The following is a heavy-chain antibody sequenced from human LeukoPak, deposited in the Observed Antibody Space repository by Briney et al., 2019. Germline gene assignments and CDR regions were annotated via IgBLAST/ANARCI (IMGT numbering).Heavy chain of an antibody. J-gene: IGHJ4*02. Sequence: GGSLRLSCAASGFTFSTCWMTWVRQAPGKGLEWVANIKRDGSERYYVDSVKGRLTISRDNAKSSLYLQMNSLRAEDTAVYYCAKSLVVVNDPPDYWGQGTLVTVSS. CDR1: GFTFSTCW. V-gene: IGHV3-7*01. D-gene: IGHD2-21*01. CDR3: AKSLVVVNDPPDY. CDR2: IKRDGSER.